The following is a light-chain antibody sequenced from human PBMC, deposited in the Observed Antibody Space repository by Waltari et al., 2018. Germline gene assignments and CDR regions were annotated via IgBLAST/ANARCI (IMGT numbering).Light chain of an antibody. CDR1: TLRDYY. V-gene: IGLV3-19*01. CDR3: NSRDSSGNHVI. Sequence: SSELTQDPTVSVALGQTVRITCQGDTLRDYYASWYQLKPGQAPVLLIYGKNNRPSGSPDRFSGSTAGNTSSLTITGAQAEDEADFYCNSRDSSGNHVIFGGGTKLTVL. J-gene: IGLJ2*01. CDR2: GKN.